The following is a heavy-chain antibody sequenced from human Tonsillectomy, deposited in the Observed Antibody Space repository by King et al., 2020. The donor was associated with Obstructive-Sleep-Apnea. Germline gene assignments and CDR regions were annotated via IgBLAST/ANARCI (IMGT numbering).Heavy chain of an antibody. CDR2: ISWNSGSI. CDR3: AKESAVPAALDY. V-gene: IGHV3-9*01. J-gene: IGHJ4*02. CDR1: GFIFDDYV. D-gene: IGHD2-2*01. Sequence: VQLVESGGGLVQSGRSLRLSCAAFGFIFDDYVMHWVRQAPGKGLEWVSGISWNSGSIDYADSVKGRFTISRDNAENSLYLQMNSLRAEDTAFYYCAKESAVPAALDYWGQGILVIVSS.